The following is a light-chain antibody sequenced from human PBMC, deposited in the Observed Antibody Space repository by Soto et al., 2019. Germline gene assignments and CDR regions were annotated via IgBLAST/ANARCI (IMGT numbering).Light chain of an antibody. CDR3: QSYDSSLSGWV. V-gene: IGLV1-40*01. CDR1: SSNIGAGYD. J-gene: IGLJ3*02. CDR2: GNS. Sequence: QSALTQPPSVSGAPGQRVTISCTGSSSNIGAGYDVHWYQQLPGTAPKFLIYGNSNRPSGVPDRFSGSKSGTSASLAITGPQAEDEAEYYCQSYDSSLSGWVFGGGTKLTVL.